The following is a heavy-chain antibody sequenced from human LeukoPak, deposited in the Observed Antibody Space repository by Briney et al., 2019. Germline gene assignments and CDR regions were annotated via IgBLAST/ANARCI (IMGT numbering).Heavy chain of an antibody. CDR1: GRSFSGYY. J-gene: IGHJ6*04. D-gene: IGHD3-10*01. CDR2: INHRGST. Sequence: AETLSLTCAVYGRSFSGYYWGWIRHPPGEGLEWIGEINHRGSTNYHTPLKSRVTISVDTSKNQFSLKLSSVTAADTAVYYCARGRRLVRGFFLPTNGMDVWGKGTTVTVSS. V-gene: IGHV4-34*01. CDR3: ARGRRLVRGFFLPTNGMDV.